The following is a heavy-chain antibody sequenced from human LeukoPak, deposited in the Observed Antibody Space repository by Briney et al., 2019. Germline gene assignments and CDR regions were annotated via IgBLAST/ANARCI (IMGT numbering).Heavy chain of an antibody. CDR1: GFAFSSYA. J-gene: IGHJ4*02. V-gene: IGHV3-30-3*01. CDR3: ARVGTYDCSSTSCLLPDY. CDR2: ISYDGSNK. Sequence: GGSLRLSCAASGFAFSSYAMHWVRQAPGKGLEWVAVISYDGSNKYYADSVKGRFTISRDNSKNTLYLQMNSLRAEDTAVYYCARVGTYDCSSTSCLLPDYWGQGTLVTVSS. D-gene: IGHD2-2*01.